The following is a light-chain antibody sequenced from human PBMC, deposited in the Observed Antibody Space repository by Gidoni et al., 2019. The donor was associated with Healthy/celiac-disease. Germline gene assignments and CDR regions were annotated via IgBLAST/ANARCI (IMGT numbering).Light chain of an antibody. CDR2: DDS. Sequence: SSVLTQPPSLSVAPGQTARITCGGNNIGSKSVHWYQQKPGQAPVLVVYDDSDRPSGIPERCSGANSGNTATLTISRVEAGDEADYYCQVWDSSSDHWVFGGGTKLTVL. J-gene: IGLJ3*02. V-gene: IGLV3-21*02. CDR3: QVWDSSSDHWV. CDR1: NIGSKS.